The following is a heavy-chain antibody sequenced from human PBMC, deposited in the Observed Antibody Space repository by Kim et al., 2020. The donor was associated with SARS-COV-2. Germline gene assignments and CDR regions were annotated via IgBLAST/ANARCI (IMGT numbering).Heavy chain of an antibody. CDR2: VKSKNDGGRT. V-gene: IGHV3-15*01. D-gene: IGHD1-1*01. CDR1: GVTLSNAW. Sequence: GGSLRLSCAASGVTLSNAWMSWVRQAPGKGLEWVGRVKSKNDGGRTDFAAPVKGRFTISRDDSKNTLFLQMNSLKVEDTAVYYCTSLEDGYNGVDYWGQGTLVTVSS. J-gene: IGHJ4*02. CDR3: TSLEDGYNGVDY.